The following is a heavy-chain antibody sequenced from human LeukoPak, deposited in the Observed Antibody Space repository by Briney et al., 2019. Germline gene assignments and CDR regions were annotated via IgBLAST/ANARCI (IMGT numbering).Heavy chain of an antibody. CDR1: GDSITSGAYY. J-gene: IGHJ5*02. CDR3: ARRDYAAWFDP. CDR2: VYYSGSI. Sequence: SSETLSLTCSVSGDSITSGAYYWASLRQPPGKGLEWIGSVYYSGSIKYNPSLKGRVSISRDMSKNQFSLNLNSVNATDTAVYYCARRDYAAWFDPWGQGTLVTVSS. V-gene: IGHV4-39*07. D-gene: IGHD4/OR15-4a*01.